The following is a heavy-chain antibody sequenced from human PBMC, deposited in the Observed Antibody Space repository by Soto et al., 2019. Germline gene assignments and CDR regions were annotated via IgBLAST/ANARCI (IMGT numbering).Heavy chain of an antibody. V-gene: IGHV4-34*01. Sequence: PSETLSLTCAVYGGSFSGYYWSWIRQPPGKGLEWIGEINHSGSTNYNPSLKSRVTISVDTSKNQFSLKLSSVTAADTAVYYCASPSMAARRGAFDIWGQGTMVTVSS. CDR3: ASPSMAARRGAFDI. J-gene: IGHJ3*02. D-gene: IGHD6-6*01. CDR1: GGSFSGYY. CDR2: INHSGST.